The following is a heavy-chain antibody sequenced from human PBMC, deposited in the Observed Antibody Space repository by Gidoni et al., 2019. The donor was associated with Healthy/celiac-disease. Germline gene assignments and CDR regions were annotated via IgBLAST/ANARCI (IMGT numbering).Heavy chain of an antibody. CDR1: GFAFSSYS. Sequence: EVQLVESGGGLVKPGGSLRLSCSASGFAFSSYSMTWVRQAPGKGLEWFSAISSSSSYIYYADSVKGRFTISRDNAKNSLYLQMNSLRAEDTAVYYCARDVIAARRVGNWFDPWGQGTLVTVSS. J-gene: IGHJ5*02. CDR3: ARDVIAARRVGNWFDP. V-gene: IGHV3-21*01. D-gene: IGHD6-6*01. CDR2: ISSSSSYI.